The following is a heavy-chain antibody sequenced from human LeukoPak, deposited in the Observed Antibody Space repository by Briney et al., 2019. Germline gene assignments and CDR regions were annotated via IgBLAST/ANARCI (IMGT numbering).Heavy chain of an antibody. J-gene: IGHJ6*03. V-gene: IGHV1-18*01. CDR1: GYTFPSYG. CDR2: ISAYNGNT. D-gene: IGHD3-3*01. Sequence: ASVNVSCKASGYTFPSYGISWVRQAPGQGLEWMGWISAYNGNTNYPQKLQGRVTMTTDTSTSTAYMELRSLRSDDTAVYYCAREYIRERYYDFWSGYSPDYMDVWGKGTTVTVSS. CDR3: AREYIRERYYDFWSGYSPDYMDV.